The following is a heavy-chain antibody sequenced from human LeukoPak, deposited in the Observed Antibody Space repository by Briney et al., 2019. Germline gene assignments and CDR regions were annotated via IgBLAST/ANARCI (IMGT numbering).Heavy chain of an antibody. Sequence: GRSLRLSCAASGFTFSSYAMHWVRQAPGKGLEWVAVISYDGSNKYYADSVKGRFTISRDNSKNTLYLQMNSLRAEDTAVYYCASLTTVSDFDYWGQGTLVTVSS. V-gene: IGHV3-30-3*01. J-gene: IGHJ4*02. CDR3: ASLTTVSDFDY. D-gene: IGHD4-17*01. CDR2: ISYDGSNK. CDR1: GFTFSSYA.